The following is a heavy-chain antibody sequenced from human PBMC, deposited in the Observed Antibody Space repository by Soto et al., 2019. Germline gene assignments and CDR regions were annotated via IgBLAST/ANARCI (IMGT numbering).Heavy chain of an antibody. D-gene: IGHD2-15*01. J-gene: IGHJ4*02. CDR2: ISGSGADT. V-gene: IGHV3-23*01. CDR3: GKDTGRGGGSVFDY. Sequence: EVQLLESGGGLVQPGGSLRLSCAPSGFIFSNYAMSWVRQARGKGLEWVAAISGSGADTYYTESVKGRFTISRDNFKNTLYLQMNSLRAEDTAVYYCGKDTGRGGGSVFDYWGQGTVVTVSS. CDR1: GFIFSNYA.